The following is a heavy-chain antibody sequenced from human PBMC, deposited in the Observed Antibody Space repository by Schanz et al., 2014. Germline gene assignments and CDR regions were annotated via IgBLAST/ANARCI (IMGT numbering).Heavy chain of an antibody. CDR2: INPSGGST. J-gene: IGHJ4*02. Sequence: QVQVIQSGPEVKKPGASVKVSCKASGYTFTNHYLHWVRQAPGQGLEWMGMINPSGGSTAYAQKFQGRVTMTRDTSASTAYMELTSLRSEDTAVYFCARDGVDAAAGGNYWGQGTLVTVSS. V-gene: IGHV1-46*01. D-gene: IGHD6-13*01. CDR3: ARDGVDAAAGGNY. CDR1: GYTFTNHY.